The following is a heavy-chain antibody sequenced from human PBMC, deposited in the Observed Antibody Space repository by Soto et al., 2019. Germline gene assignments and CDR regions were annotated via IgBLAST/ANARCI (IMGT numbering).Heavy chain of an antibody. CDR3: AKDWAAVYNWNSYLDY. D-gene: IGHD1-7*01. V-gene: IGHV3-9*01. CDR2: ISWNSGSI. CDR1: GFTFDDYA. J-gene: IGHJ4*02. Sequence: EVQLVESGGGLVQPGRSLRLSCAASGFTFDDYAMHWARQAPGKGLEWVSGISWNSGSIGYADSVKGRFTISRDNAKNSLYLQMNSLRAEDTALYYCAKDWAAVYNWNSYLDYWGQGTLVTVSS.